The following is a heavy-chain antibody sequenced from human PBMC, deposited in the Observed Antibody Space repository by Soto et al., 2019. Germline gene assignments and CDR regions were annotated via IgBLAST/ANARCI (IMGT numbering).Heavy chain of an antibody. V-gene: IGHV2-70*11. Sequence: SGPTLVNPTQTLTLTCTFSGFSLSTSGMCVSWIRQPPGKALEWLARIDWDDDKYYSTSLKTRLTISKDTSKNQVVLTMTNMDPVDTATYYCARMQKNYDFLLIDYWGQGTLVTVSS. CDR2: IDWDDDK. D-gene: IGHD3-3*01. CDR1: GFSLSTSGMC. CDR3: ARMQKNYDFLLIDY. J-gene: IGHJ4*02.